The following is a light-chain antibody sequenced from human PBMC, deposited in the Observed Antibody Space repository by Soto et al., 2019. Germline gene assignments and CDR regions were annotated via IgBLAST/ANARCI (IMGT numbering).Light chain of an antibody. CDR1: SSNIGSNF. CDR2: YNN. V-gene: IGLV1-47*02. Sequence: QPVLTQPPSASGTPGQRVTVSCSGSSSNIGSNFVYWYQQVPGTAPKLLIYYNNERPSGVPDRVSGSKSGTSASLAISGLRSEDEADYYCAAWDDSLSGHGVFGGGTKLTVL. CDR3: AAWDDSLSGHGV. J-gene: IGLJ3*02.